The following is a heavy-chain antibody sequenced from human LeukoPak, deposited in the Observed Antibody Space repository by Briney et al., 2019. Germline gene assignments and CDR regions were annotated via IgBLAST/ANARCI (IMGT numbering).Heavy chain of an antibody. J-gene: IGHJ6*02. CDR3: ARVGGTNYYYGMDV. D-gene: IGHD1-26*01. V-gene: IGHV4-59*01. CDR2: IYYSGST. Sequence: SETLSLTCTVSGGSTSNYYWSWIRQPPGKGLEWIGYIYYSGSTNYNPSLKSRVTISVDTSKNQFSLKLSSVTAADTAVYYCARVGGTNYYYGMDVWGQGTTVTVSS. CDR1: GGSTSNYY.